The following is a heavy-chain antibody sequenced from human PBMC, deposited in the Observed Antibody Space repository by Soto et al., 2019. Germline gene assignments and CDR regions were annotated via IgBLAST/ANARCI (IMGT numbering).Heavy chain of an antibody. Sequence: EVQLVESGGGLVQPGRSLRLSCAASGFTFDDYAMHWVRQAPGKGLEWVAGISWDSGSIGYADSVKGRFTISRDNAKNSLYLQMTSLRAEDTALSYCAKDLSGRGFDYWGQGTLVTVSS. V-gene: IGHV3-9*01. J-gene: IGHJ4*02. CDR1: GFTFDDYA. CDR2: ISWDSGSI. D-gene: IGHD6-19*01. CDR3: AKDLSGRGFDY.